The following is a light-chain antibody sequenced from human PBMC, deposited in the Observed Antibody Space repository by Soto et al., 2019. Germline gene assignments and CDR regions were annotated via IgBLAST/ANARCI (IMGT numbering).Light chain of an antibody. CDR1: QTVGSNY. CDR3: QEYCSSRT. J-gene: IGKJ1*01. Sequence: EIVLTQSPGALSLSPGERATLSCRASQTVGSNYLGWYQQKPGQAPRLLIYGASNRATGIPDRFSGSGSGTDFTLTISRLEPEDVAVYYCQEYCSSRTFGQGTKVEIK. CDR2: GAS. V-gene: IGKV3-20*01.